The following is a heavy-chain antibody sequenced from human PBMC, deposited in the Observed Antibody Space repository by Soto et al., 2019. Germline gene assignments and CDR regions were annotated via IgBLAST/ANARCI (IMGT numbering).Heavy chain of an antibody. CDR3: ASGGYHYDSSGYPWAY. V-gene: IGHV3-30-3*01. D-gene: IGHD3-22*01. Sequence: SQRLSCAASGFNLSSYAMHWVRKAQGKGLEWVAVISYDGSNKYYADSVKGRFTISRDNSKNTLYLQMNSLRAEDTAVYYCASGGYHYDSSGYPWAYWGQGTLVTVSS. CDR2: ISYDGSNK. CDR1: GFNLSSYA. J-gene: IGHJ4*02.